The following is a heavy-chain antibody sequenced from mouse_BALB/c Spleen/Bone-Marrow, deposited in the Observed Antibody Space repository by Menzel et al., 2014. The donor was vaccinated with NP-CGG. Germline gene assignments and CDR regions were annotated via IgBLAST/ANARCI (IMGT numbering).Heavy chain of an antibody. CDR3: ARDGYGSSD. Sequence: EVQPVESGGVLVKPGGSLKLSCAASGFTFSTYAMSWVRQSPEKRLEWVAEISSGGSYTYYPDTVTGRFTISRDNAKNTLYLEMSSLRSEDTAMYYCARDGYGSSDWGQGTLVTVSA. D-gene: IGHD1-1*01. J-gene: IGHJ3*01. CDR1: GFTFSTYA. V-gene: IGHV5-9-4*01. CDR2: ISSGGSYT.